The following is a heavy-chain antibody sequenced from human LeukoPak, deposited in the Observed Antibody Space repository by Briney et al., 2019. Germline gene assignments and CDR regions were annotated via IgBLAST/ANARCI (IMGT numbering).Heavy chain of an antibody. V-gene: IGHV4-39*07. D-gene: IGHD1-1*01. CDR1: GGSISSSSYY. Sequence: SETLSLTCTVSGGSISSSSYYWGWIRQPPGKGLEWIGSIYYSGSTYYNPSLKSRVTISVDTSKNQFSLKLSSVTAADTAVYYCARGSVQLERRRIGWFDPWGQGTLVTVSS. CDR3: ARGSVQLERRRIGWFDP. J-gene: IGHJ5*02. CDR2: IYYSGST.